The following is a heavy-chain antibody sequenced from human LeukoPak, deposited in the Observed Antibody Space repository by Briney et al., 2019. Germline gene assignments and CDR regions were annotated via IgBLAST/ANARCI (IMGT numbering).Heavy chain of an antibody. CDR1: GGSISNNY. D-gene: IGHD3-10*01. Sequence: SETLSLTCSVSGGSISNNYWSWIRQPPGKGLEWIGNIYSGSTNYNPSLKSRVTISVDTPKSQFSLKLSSVTAADTAVYYCAREGGSGTYYNSWGQGTLVTVSS. CDR3: AREGGSGTYYNS. J-gene: IGHJ4*02. CDR2: IYSGST. V-gene: IGHV4-59*01.